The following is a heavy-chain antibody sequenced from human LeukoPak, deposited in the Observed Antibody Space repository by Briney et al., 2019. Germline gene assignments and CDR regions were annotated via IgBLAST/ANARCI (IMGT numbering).Heavy chain of an antibody. CDR2: ISYDGSNK. CDR3: ATIFEF. V-gene: IGHV3-30*03. J-gene: IGHJ4*02. Sequence: GRSLRLSCAASGFTFSSYGMPWVRQAPGKGLEWVAVISYDGSNKYYADSVKGRFTISRDNSKNTLYLQMNSLRAEDTAVYYCATIFEFWGQGILVTVSS. CDR1: GFTFSSYG.